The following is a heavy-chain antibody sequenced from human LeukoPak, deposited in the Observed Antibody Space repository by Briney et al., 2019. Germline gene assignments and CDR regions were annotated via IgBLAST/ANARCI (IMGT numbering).Heavy chain of an antibody. V-gene: IGHV4-34*01. Sequence: KPSETLSLTCAVYGGSFSGYYWSWTRQPPGKGLEWIGEINHSGSTNYNPSLKSRVTISVDTSKNQFSLKLSSVTAADTAVYYCARVSYGSGSYFITAWGQGTLVTVSS. D-gene: IGHD3-10*01. CDR1: GGSFSGYY. CDR2: INHSGST. J-gene: IGHJ5*02. CDR3: ARVSYGSGSYFITA.